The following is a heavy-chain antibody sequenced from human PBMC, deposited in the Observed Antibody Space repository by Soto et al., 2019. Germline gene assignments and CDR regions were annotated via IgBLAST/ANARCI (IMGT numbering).Heavy chain of an antibody. D-gene: IGHD6-19*01. Sequence: ASVQGSCKSSGYTFTSYGISWVRQAPGQGLEWMGWINSYNGNTNYAQKLQGRVTMTTDTSTSTAYMELRSLRSDDTAVYYCAREPVAGIWFDPWGQGTLVTVSS. CDR3: AREPVAGIWFDP. CDR1: GYTFTSYG. J-gene: IGHJ5*02. V-gene: IGHV1-18*01. CDR2: INSYNGNT.